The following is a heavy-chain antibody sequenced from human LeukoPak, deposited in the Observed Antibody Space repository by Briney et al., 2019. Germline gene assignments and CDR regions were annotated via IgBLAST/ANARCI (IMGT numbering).Heavy chain of an antibody. CDR3: ARHNIPSGYYYEYYFDY. J-gene: IGHJ4*02. Sequence: PSETLSLTCTVSGGSISSSSYYWGWIRQPPGKGLEWIGSIYYSGSTYYNPSLKSRVTISVDTSKNQFSLKLSSVTAADTAVYYCARHNIPSGYYYEYYFDYWGQGTLVTVSS. D-gene: IGHD3-22*01. CDR1: GGSISSSSYY. V-gene: IGHV4-39*01. CDR2: IYYSGST.